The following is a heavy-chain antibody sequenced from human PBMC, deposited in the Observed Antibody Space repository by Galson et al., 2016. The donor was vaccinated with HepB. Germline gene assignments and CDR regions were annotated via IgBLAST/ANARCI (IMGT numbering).Heavy chain of an antibody. D-gene: IGHD3-16*01. CDR3: ARDLGGIDP. Sequence: TLSLTCTVSGASISSGGYFWNWIRQHSVKGLEWLGYIDASGSAYYNPSLKSRITISIDTSKNQFSLKVNSVTAADTAVHHCARDLGGIDPWGQGTLVTVSS. J-gene: IGHJ5*02. CDR2: IDASGSA. V-gene: IGHV4-31*03. CDR1: GASISSGGYF.